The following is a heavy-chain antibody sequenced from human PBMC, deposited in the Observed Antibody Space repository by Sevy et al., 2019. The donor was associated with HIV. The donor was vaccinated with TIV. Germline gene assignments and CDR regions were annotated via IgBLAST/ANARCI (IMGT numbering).Heavy chain of an antibody. J-gene: IGHJ3*02. CDR3: AKDLYYDILTGDATDAFDM. CDR2: ISYDGGKK. V-gene: IGHV3-30*18. CDR1: GFTFNAYD. D-gene: IGHD3-9*01. Sequence: GGSLRLSCAVSGFTFNAYDMHWVRQAPGKGLEYMALISYDGGKKYYADSVKGRFTISRDNSENTLYVQMNNLRAEDTGVYYCAKDLYYDILTGDATDAFDMWGQGTMVTVSS.